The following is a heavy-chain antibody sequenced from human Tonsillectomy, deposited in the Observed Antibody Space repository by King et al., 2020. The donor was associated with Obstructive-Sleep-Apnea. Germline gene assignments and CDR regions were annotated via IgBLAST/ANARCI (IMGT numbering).Heavy chain of an antibody. CDR3: ARGRDGYNFGY. J-gene: IGHJ4*02. V-gene: IGHV3-66*01. D-gene: IGHD5-24*01. CDR1: GFTVSSNY. CDR2: IYSGGST. Sequence: VQLVESGGGLVQPGGSLRLSCAASGFTVSSNYMSWVRQAPGKGLEWVSVIYSGGSTYYADSVKGRFTISRDNSKNTLYLQMSSLRAEDTAVYYCARGRDGYNFGYWGQGTLVTVSS.